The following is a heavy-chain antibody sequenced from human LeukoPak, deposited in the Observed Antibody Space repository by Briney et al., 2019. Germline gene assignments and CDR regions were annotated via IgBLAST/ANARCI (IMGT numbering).Heavy chain of an antibody. CDR3: AREYLQLWSDSDYFDY. CDR1: GYTLTELS. V-gene: IGHV1-24*01. J-gene: IGHJ4*02. CDR2: FDPEDGET. D-gene: IGHD5-18*01. Sequence: ASVKVSCKVSGYTLTELSMHWVRQAPGKGLEWMGGFDPEDGETIYAQKFQGRVTMTEDTSTDTAYMELSSLRAEDTAVYYCAREYLQLWSDSDYFDYWGQGTLVTVSS.